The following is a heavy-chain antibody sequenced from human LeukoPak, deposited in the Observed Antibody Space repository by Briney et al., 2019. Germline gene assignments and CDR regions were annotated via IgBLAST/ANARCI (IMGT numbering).Heavy chain of an antibody. CDR2: ISGSGGST. J-gene: IGHJ1*01. CDR1: GFTFSSYA. Sequence: GGSLRLSCADSGFTFSSYAMSWVRQAPGKGLEWVSAISGSGGSTYCADSVKGRFTISRDNSKSTLYLQMNSLRAEDTAVYYCAKETIAAAGTKHFQHWGQGTLVTVSS. V-gene: IGHV3-23*01. CDR3: AKETIAAAGTKHFQH. D-gene: IGHD6-13*01.